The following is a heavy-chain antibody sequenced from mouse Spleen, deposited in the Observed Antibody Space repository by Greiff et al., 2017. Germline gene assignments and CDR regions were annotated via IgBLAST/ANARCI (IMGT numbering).Heavy chain of an antibody. CDR3: ARQPDSSGYDYLDY. CDR1: GFSLTSYG. J-gene: IGHJ2*01. CDR2: IWSDGCT. Sequence: VQLKETGPGLVAPSQCLSITCTVSGFSLTSYGVHWVRQPPGKGLEWLVVIWSDGCTNYYSALNSRLTIIKDNSKCQVFLKMNSLQTDDSAIYFCARQPDSSGYDYLDYRGQGTTVTVSS. V-gene: IGHV2-6-1*01. D-gene: IGHD3-2*01.